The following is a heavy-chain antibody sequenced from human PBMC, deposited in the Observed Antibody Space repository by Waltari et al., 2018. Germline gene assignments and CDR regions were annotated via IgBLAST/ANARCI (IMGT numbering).Heavy chain of an antibody. CDR3: ATHSANHDYHYYAMDV. Sequence: QLQLQESGPGLVKPSETLSLTCIVSGGSIISTTYYWGWIRQPPGKGLEWIGSSYYSGSPNYNPSLKVRVTISVDTSKNRFSLKVSSVTAADTALYYCATHSANHDYHYYAMDVWGLGTTVTVSS. CDR1: GGSIISTTYY. V-gene: IGHV4-39*01. D-gene: IGHD2-15*01. J-gene: IGHJ6*02. CDR2: SYYSGSP.